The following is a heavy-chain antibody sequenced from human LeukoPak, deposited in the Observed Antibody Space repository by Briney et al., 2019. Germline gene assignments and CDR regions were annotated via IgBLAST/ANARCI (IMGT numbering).Heavy chain of an antibody. J-gene: IGHJ4*02. V-gene: IGHV1-2*02. CDR2: INPNSGGT. CDR1: GYTFTGDY. D-gene: IGHD3-16*01. CDR3: AREAAMGKWFDY. Sequence: ASVKVSCKASGYTFTGDYMHWVRQTPGQGLEWMGWINPNSGGTNYAQKFQGRVTMTRDTSISTAYMELSRLISDDTAVYYCAREAAMGKWFDYWGQGNLVTVSS.